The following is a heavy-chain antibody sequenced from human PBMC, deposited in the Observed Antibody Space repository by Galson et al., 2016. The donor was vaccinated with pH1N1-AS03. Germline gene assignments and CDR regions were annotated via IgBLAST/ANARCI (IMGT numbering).Heavy chain of an antibody. CDR1: GFTFTDFA. V-gene: IGHV3-23*01. CDR3: AKDRNDYRLHYFSGSDV. J-gene: IGHJ6*02. Sequence: SLRLSCATSGFTFTDFAVSWVRQAPGRGLEWVSSTSSSGGSTYYADSVKGRFTISRDYSKNTVDLQMNSLRAEDTAVYYCAKDRNDYRLHYFSGSDVWGQGTTVIVSS. CDR2: TSSSGGST. D-gene: IGHD1-1*01.